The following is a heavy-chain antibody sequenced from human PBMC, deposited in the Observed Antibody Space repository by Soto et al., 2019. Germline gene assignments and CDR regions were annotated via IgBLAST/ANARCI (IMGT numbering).Heavy chain of an antibody. CDR1: GFTFSGSA. Sequence: EVQLVESGGGLVQPGGSLKLSCAASGFTFSGSAMHWVRQASGTGLEWVGRIRSKANSYATAYAASVKGRFTISRDDSKNTEYMQINSRKTEDTAVYYCTRIEKSGSYYYYYGMDVWGQGTTVTVSS. D-gene: IGHD1-26*01. V-gene: IGHV3-73*02. CDR2: IRSKANSYAT. J-gene: IGHJ6*02. CDR3: TRIEKSGSYYYYYGMDV.